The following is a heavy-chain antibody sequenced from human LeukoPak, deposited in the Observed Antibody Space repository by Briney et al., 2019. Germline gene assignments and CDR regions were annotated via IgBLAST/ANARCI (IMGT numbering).Heavy chain of an antibody. Sequence: ASVKVSCKASGYTFTSYDINWVRQATGQGLEWMGWMNPNSGNTGYAQKFQGRVTMTEDTFRDTAYMELSSLRSEDTAVYYCATTNYCSGGSCYSGWFDPWGQGTLVTVSS. J-gene: IGHJ5*02. CDR3: ATTNYCSGGSCYSGWFDP. CDR1: GYTFTSYD. CDR2: MNPNSGNT. V-gene: IGHV1-8*01. D-gene: IGHD2-15*01.